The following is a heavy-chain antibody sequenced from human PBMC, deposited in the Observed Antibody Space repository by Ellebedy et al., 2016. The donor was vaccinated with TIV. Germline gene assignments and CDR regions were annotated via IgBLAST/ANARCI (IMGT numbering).Heavy chain of an antibody. J-gene: IGHJ3*02. CDR1: GFTFRDFA. CDR2: ISPSGDIT. D-gene: IGHD7-27*01. V-gene: IGHV3-23*01. CDR3: TKRGVAWAAFDI. Sequence: PGGSLRLSCAASGFTFRDFAMNWVRQAPGKGLEWVSSISPSGDITYFADSVKGRFTISRDNSKDTVHLQMHSLRAEDTAVYYCTKRGVAWAAFDIWGPGTLVTVSS.